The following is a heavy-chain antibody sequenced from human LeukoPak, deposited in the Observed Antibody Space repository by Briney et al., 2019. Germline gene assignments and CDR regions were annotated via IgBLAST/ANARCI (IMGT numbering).Heavy chain of an antibody. CDR3: AKGAYGSGSYLMDY. Sequence: PGGSLRLSCVASGFIFGDYSMNWVRQAPGKGLEWISYVGIDSGNTMYADSVKGRFTISRDNSKNTLYLQMNSLRAEDTAVYYCAKGAYGSGSYLMDYWGQGTLVTVSS. CDR1: GFIFGDYS. J-gene: IGHJ4*02. V-gene: IGHV3-48*01. D-gene: IGHD3-10*01. CDR2: VGIDSGNT.